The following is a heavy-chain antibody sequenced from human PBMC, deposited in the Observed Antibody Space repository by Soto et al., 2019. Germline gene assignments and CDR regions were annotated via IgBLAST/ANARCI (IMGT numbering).Heavy chain of an antibody. CDR2: INHRGST. CDR3: ARGDFSGDSVY. Sequence: SETLSLTCAVYGESLSGYYWSWIRQPPGKGLEWIGEINHRGSTNYNPSLTSRVTISVDTSKNQFSLKLSSVTAADTAVYYCARGDFSGDSVYWGQGPLVNVAS. J-gene: IGHJ4*02. D-gene: IGHD3-3*01. V-gene: IGHV4-34*01. CDR1: GESLSGYY.